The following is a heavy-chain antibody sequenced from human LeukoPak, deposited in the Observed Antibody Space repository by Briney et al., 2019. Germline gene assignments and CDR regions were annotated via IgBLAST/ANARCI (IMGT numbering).Heavy chain of an antibody. CDR1: GYSISTGYY. CDR3: ARGGGSSWYFQH. J-gene: IGHJ1*01. Sequence: SETLSLTCTVSGYSISTGYYWGWIRQPPGKGLEWIGSIYHSGSTYYNPSLKSRVAISVDTSKNQFSLKLSSVTAADTAVYYCARGGGSSWYFQHWGQGTLVTVSS. V-gene: IGHV4-38-2*02. D-gene: IGHD6-13*01. CDR2: IYHSGST.